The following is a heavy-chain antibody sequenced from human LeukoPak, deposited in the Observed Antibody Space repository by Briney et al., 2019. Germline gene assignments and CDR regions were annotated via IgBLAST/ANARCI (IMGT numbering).Heavy chain of an antibody. CDR3: ARPNRAFGY. Sequence: PGGSLRLSCAAPVVTFRRNWRSTVPQDPGKGVGWVDRIKQDGSEKDYAQSVKGRFTITRDNANSSLYLQMNSPRADDTAVYYCARPNRAFGYWGQGTLVTVSS. CDR2: IKQDGSEK. J-gene: IGHJ4*02. CDR1: VVTFRRNW. D-gene: IGHD1-14*01. V-gene: IGHV3-7*01.